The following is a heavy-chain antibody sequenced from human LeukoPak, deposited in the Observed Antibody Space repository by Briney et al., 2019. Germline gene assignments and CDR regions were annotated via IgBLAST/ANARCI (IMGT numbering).Heavy chain of an antibody. J-gene: IGHJ4*02. CDR3: AKGGYSYGEAFDY. V-gene: IGHV3-9*01. CDR2: ISWNSGSI. D-gene: IGHD5-18*01. CDR1: GFTFDDYA. Sequence: GGSLRLSCAASGFTFDDYAMHWVRQAPGKGLEWVSGISWNSGSIGYADSVKGRFTISRDNAKNSLYLQMNSLRAEDTALYYCAKGGYSYGEAFDYWGQGTLVTVSS.